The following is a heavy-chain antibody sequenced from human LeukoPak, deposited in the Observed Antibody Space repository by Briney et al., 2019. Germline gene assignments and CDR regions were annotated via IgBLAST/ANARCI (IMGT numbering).Heavy chain of an antibody. D-gene: IGHD1/OR15-1a*01. CDR1: GFTFSSYT. V-gene: IGHV3-23*01. Sequence: PGGSLRLSCAASGFTFSSYTMCWGRLGPRQGLERVWPISVSGGNTYHAQYVKGRFSNSRDNAQNTLNLQMDSLRADDTALYFCAKDPWNTEVDNTNGWFDPWGQGTLVTVSS. CDR2: ISVSGGNT. J-gene: IGHJ5*02. CDR3: AKDPWNTEVDNTNGWFDP.